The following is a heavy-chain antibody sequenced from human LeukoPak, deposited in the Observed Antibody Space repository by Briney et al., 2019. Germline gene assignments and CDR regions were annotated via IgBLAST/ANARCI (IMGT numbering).Heavy chain of an antibody. D-gene: IGHD2-2*01. CDR3: AKGIVPAPNGAFDI. CDR1: GFTFSSYS. J-gene: IGHJ3*02. CDR2: ISGSGGST. Sequence: PGGSLRLSCAASGFTFSSYSMNWVRQAPGKGLEWVSGISGSGGSTYYADSVKGRFTISRDNSKNTLYLQMNSLRAEDTAVYYCAKGIVPAPNGAFDIWGQGTMVTVSS. V-gene: IGHV3-23*01.